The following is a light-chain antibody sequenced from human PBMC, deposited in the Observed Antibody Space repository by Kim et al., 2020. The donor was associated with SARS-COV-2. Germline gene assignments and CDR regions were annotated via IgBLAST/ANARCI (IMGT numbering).Light chain of an antibody. V-gene: IGLV2-14*03. CDR3: SSYTTTTTFEL. Sequence: QSALAQPASVSGSPGQSITISCTGTSSDVGGYDYVSWYQQHPGKAPKLIIYDVTKRPSEVSHRFSGSKSGNTASLTISGLQAEDAADYYCSSYTTTTTFELFGGGTKLTVL. CDR1: SSDVGGYDY. CDR2: DVT. J-gene: IGLJ3*02.